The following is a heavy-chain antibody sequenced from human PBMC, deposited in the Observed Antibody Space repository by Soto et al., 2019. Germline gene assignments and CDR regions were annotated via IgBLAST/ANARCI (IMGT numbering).Heavy chain of an antibody. J-gene: IGHJ4*02. D-gene: IGHD6-19*01. CDR1: GFTFSSYA. V-gene: IGHV3-30-3*01. CDR2: ISYDGSNK. CDR3: ARGAAVAGRSFDY. Sequence: QVQLVESGGGVVQPGRSLRLSCAASGFTFSSYAMHWVRQAPGKGLEWVAVISYDGSNKYYADSVKGRFTISRDNSKNTVYLQMNSLRAEDTAVYYCARGAAVAGRSFDYWGQGTLVTVSS.